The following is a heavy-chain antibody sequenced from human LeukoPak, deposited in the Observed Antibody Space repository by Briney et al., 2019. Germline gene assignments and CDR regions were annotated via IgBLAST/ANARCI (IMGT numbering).Heavy chain of an antibody. D-gene: IGHD6-19*01. CDR3: ARSKQWGIDY. J-gene: IGHJ4*02. V-gene: IGHV3-33*08. CDR2: LWSDGSNE. CDR1: GFTFRCDG. Sequence: GRSLRLSCAASGFTFRCDGMKWHRQAPGKGLEWVAVLWSDGSNEYYADSVKGRFTISRDNSKNTLYLQMNSLRAEDTAVYYCARSKQWGIDYWGQGTLVTVSS.